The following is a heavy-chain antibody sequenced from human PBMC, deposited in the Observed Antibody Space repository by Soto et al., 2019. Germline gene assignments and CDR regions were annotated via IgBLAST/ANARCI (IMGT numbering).Heavy chain of an antibody. CDR2: IYYTGST. D-gene: IGHD2-21*02. CDR1: GFSFSSHY. J-gene: IGHJ5*02. CDR3: ARGVPATPLSGSSYFDP. V-gene: IGHV4-59*11. Sequence: SGTLSLTCTASGFSFSSHYWSWIRQPPGKGLEWIGYIYYTGSTYYNPSLKSRVTMSLDTSRNQLLLQLNSVTAADTAVYYCARGVPATPLSGSSYFDPWGQGILVTVS.